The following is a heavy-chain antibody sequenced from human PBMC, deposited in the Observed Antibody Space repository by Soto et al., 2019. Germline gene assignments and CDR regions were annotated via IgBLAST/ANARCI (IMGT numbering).Heavy chain of an antibody. CDR2: IIPIFGTA. CDR3: ARARPGGCSGGSPYSSYYYGMDV. D-gene: IGHD2-15*01. Sequence: ASVKVSCKASGGTFSSYAISWVRQAPGQGLEWMGGIIPIFGTANYAQKVQGRVTVTADESTSTAYMELSSLRSEDTAVYYCARARPGGCSGGSPYSSYYYGMDVWGKRPTVTVSS. CDR1: GGTFSSYA. V-gene: IGHV1-69*13. J-gene: IGHJ6*04.